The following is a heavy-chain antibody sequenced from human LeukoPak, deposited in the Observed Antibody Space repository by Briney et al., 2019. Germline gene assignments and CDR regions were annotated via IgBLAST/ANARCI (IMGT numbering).Heavy chain of an antibody. Sequence: PSETLSLTCTVSGGSVSSGSYYWSWIRQPPGKGLEWIGYIYYSGSTNYNPSLKSRVTISVDTSKNQFSLRLSSVTAADTAVYYCARGMVRGVHGPYYYYYGMDVWGQGTTVTVSS. V-gene: IGHV4-61*01. D-gene: IGHD3-10*01. CDR1: GGSVSSGSYY. J-gene: IGHJ6*02. CDR3: ARGMVRGVHGPYYYYYGMDV. CDR2: IYYSGST.